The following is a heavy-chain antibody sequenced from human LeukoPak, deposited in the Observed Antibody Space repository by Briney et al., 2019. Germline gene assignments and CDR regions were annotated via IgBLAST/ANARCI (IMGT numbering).Heavy chain of an antibody. CDR2: INQSGDT. CDR1: GEAFSGYY. CDR3: ARSLSPYYDVTSAYWVWGY. D-gene: IGHD3-3*01. J-gene: IGHJ4*02. V-gene: IGHV4-34*01. Sequence: SETLSLTCGVSGEAFSGYYWSWLRQPPGKGLEWIGEINQSGDTNYNPSFESRVTMSVDASKKQFSLKVKSVTAADGAVYYCARSLSPYYDVTSAYWVWGYWGQGSLVIISA.